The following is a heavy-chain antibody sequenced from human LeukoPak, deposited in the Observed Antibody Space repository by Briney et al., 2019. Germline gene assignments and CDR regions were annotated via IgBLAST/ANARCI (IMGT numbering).Heavy chain of an antibody. V-gene: IGHV1-2*02. CDR2: INPNSGGT. CDR1: GYTFTGYY. CDR3: ALYYDILPGWSCWFDP. Sequence: ASVKVSCKASGYTFTGYYMHWVRQAPGQGLEWMGWINPNSGGTNYAQKFQGRVTMTRDTSISTAYMELSRLRSDDTAVYYCALYYDILPGWSCWFDPWGQGTLVTVSS. J-gene: IGHJ5*02. D-gene: IGHD3-9*01.